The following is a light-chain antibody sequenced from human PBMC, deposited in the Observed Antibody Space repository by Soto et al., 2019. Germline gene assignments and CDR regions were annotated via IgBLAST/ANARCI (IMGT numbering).Light chain of an antibody. Sequence: QSALTQPASLAGSPGQSITISCTGTSGDVGGYYYVSWYQQLPGKAPKLMISEVSNRPSGVSNRFSGSKSGNTASLTISGPQAEDEADYYCSSYTAGGTIFGTGTKVTVL. CDR1: SGDVGGYYY. CDR3: SSYTAGGTI. CDR2: EVS. V-gene: IGLV2-14*01. J-gene: IGLJ1*01.